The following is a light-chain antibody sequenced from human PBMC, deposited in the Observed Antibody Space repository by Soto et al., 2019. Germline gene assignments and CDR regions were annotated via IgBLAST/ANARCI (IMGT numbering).Light chain of an antibody. CDR3: QQSSSTPLT. CDR1: QRISSY. J-gene: IGKJ4*01. CDR2: AAS. V-gene: IGKV1-39*01. Sequence: DIQMTQSPSSLSASVGDRVTITCRASQRISSYLNWYQQKPGKAPKLLIYAASSLQSGVPSRFSGSGSGTDFTLTISSPQPEDFATYYCQQSSSTPLTFGGGTKVEIK.